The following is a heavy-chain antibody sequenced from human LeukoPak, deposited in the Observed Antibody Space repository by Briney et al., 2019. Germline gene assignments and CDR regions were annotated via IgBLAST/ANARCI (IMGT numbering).Heavy chain of an antibody. D-gene: IGHD1-26*01. J-gene: IGHJ4*02. CDR2: IYSDGST. V-gene: IGHV3-53*01. Sequence: GGSLRLSCAASGFTVSSNYVSWVRQAPGKGLEWVSVIYSDGSTCYADSVKGRFTISRDNSKNTLYLQINSLRVEDTAVYYCARDGRWNYFDYWGQGTLVTVSS. CDR1: GFTVSSNY. CDR3: ARDGRWNYFDY.